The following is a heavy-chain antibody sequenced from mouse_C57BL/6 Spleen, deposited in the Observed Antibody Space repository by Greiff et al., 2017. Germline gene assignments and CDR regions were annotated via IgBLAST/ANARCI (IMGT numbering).Heavy chain of an antibody. V-gene: IGHV1-64*01. CDR2: IHPNSGST. Sequence: PLQQPGAELVKPGASVKLSCKASGYTFTSYWMHWVKQRPGQGLEWIGMIHPNSGSTNYNEKFKSKATLTVDKSSSTAYMQLSSLTSEDSAVYYCARSPYDYDLAYWGQGTLVTVSA. CDR1: GYTFTSYW. J-gene: IGHJ3*01. D-gene: IGHD2-4*01. CDR3: ARSPYDYDLAY.